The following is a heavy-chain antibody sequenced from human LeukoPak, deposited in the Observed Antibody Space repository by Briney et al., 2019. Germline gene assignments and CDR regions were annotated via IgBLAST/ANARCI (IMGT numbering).Heavy chain of an antibody. CDR2: ISYDGSNK. V-gene: IGHV3-30*01. D-gene: IGHD3-9*01. Sequence: GGSLRLSCTASGFTFSSYAMHWVRQAPGKGLEWVAVISYDGSNKYYADSVKGRFTISRDNSKNTLYLQMNSLRAEDTAVYYCARGPNYDISTGYLDYWGQGTRDTVSS. J-gene: IGHJ4*02. CDR1: GFTFSSYA. CDR3: ARGPNYDISTGYLDY.